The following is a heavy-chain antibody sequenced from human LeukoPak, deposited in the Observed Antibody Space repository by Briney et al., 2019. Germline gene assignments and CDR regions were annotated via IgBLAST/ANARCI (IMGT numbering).Heavy chain of an antibody. J-gene: IGHJ4*02. CDR3: ATGDFWSGYFPAPGYFDY. V-gene: IGHV1-46*01. D-gene: IGHD3-3*01. CDR2: INPSDGSP. CDR1: GYTFTSYY. Sequence: GASVKVSCKASGYTFTSYYMHWVRQAPGQGLEWMGIINPSDGSPSYAQKFQGRLTMTEDTSTDTAYMELSSLRSEDTAVYYCATGDFWSGYFPAPGYFDYWGQGTLVTVSS.